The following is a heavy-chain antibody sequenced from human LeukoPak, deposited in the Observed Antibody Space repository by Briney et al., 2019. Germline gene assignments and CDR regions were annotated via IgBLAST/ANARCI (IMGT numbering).Heavy chain of an antibody. Sequence: PGGSVRLSCAVSGFIFSSHPMHWVRQAPGKGLECVSAISNSGGSTYYANSVKGRFTISRDNSKNTLYLQMDSLRAEDTALYYCAREEPAGSIDYWGQGILVTVSS. J-gene: IGHJ4*02. D-gene: IGHD1-14*01. CDR2: ISNSGGST. CDR1: GFIFSSHP. CDR3: AREEPAGSIDY. V-gene: IGHV3-64*01.